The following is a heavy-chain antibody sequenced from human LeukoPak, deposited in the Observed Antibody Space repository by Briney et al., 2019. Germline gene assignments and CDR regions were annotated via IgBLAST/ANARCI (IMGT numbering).Heavy chain of an antibody. CDR2: ISWNSGSI. Sequence: GGSLRLSCAASGFTFDDYAMHWVRQAPGKGLEWVSGISWNSGSIGYADSVKGRFTISRDNAKNSLYLQMNSLRAEDTALYYCAKGVDYDILTGYPFDYWGQGTLVTVSS. D-gene: IGHD3-9*01. J-gene: IGHJ4*02. CDR3: AKGVDYDILTGYPFDY. CDR1: GFTFDDYA. V-gene: IGHV3-9*01.